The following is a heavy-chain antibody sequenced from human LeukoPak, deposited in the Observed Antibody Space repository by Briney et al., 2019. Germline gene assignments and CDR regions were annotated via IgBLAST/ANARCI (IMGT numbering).Heavy chain of an antibody. J-gene: IGHJ6*02. CDR2: IYYSGST. CDR3: ARDRVTIFGVVNRDYYYGMDV. D-gene: IGHD3-3*01. Sequence: PSETLSLTCTVSGGSVSCGSYYWSWIRQPPGKGLEWIGYIYYSGSTNYNPSLKSRVTISVDTSKNQFSLKLSSVTAADTAVYYCARDRVTIFGVVNRDYYYGMDVWGQGTTVTVSS. V-gene: IGHV4-61*01. CDR1: GGSVSCGSYY.